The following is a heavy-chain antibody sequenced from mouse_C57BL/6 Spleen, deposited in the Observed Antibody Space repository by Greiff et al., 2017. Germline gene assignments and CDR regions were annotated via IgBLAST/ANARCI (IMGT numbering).Heavy chain of an antibody. Sequence: VQLQESGAELVRPGASVKLSCTASGYTFTSYGISWVKQRAGQGLEWIGEIYPRSGNTYYNEKFKGKATLTADKSSSTAYMELRSLTSGDSAVYFCARGTNWEEVYYFDDWGQGTTLTVSS. CDR1: GYTFTSYG. D-gene: IGHD4-1*01. CDR2: IYPRSGNT. J-gene: IGHJ2*01. V-gene: IGHV1-81*01. CDR3: ARGTNWEEVYYFDD.